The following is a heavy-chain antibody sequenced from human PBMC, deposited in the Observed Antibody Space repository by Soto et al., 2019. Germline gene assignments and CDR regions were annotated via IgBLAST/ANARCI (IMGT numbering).Heavy chain of an antibody. V-gene: IGHV1-18*01. CDR1: GYTFTSYP. CDR3: ARDTGNFFDY. CDR2: IGPSSGNT. Sequence: GVSVKVSCKASGYTFTSYPISWVRQAPGQGLEWVGWIGPSSGNTDSARNLQGRVTMTTDTSTSTAYMELRSLRSDDTAVYYCARDTGNFFDYWGQGTLVTVSS. J-gene: IGHJ4*02.